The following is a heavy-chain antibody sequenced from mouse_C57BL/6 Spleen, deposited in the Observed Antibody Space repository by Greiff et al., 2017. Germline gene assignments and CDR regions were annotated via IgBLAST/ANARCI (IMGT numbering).Heavy chain of an antibody. CDR2: INPSSGYT. D-gene: IGHD2-1*01. J-gene: IGHJ3*01. CDR1: GYTFTSYT. V-gene: IGHV1-4*01. Sequence: QVQLQQSGAELARPGASVKMSCKASGYTFTSYTMHWVKQRPGQGLEWIGYINPSSGYTKYNQKFKDKATLTADKSSSTAYMQLSSLTSEDSAVYYCARSYYGNWFAYWGQGTLVTVAA. CDR3: ARSYYGNWFAY.